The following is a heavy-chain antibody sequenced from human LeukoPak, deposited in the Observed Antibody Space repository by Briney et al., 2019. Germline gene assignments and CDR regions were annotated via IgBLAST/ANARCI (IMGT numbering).Heavy chain of an antibody. CDR1: GGSISSGGYY. Sequence: SETLSLTCTVSGGSISSGGYYWSWIRQHPGKGLEWIGEIYHSGSTNYNPSLKSRVTISVDTSKNQFSLKLSSVTAADTAVYYCARAVWGMDYWGQGTLVTVSS. V-gene: IGHV4-61*08. CDR3: ARAVWGMDY. CDR2: IYHSGST. D-gene: IGHD7-27*01. J-gene: IGHJ4*02.